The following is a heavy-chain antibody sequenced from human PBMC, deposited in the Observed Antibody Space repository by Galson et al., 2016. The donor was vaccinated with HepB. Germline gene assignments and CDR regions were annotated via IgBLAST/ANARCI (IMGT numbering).Heavy chain of an antibody. CDR1: ALTFSDFY. CDR2: ISSSSSHT. D-gene: IGHD6-19*01. CDR3: ARVDYGSGWREGWFDP. Sequence: SLRLSCAASALTFSDFYMSWIRQAPGKGLEWVSYISSSSSHTNYADSVKGRFTISRDNANNSLYLQMNSLRVEDTAVYYCARVDYGSGWREGWFDPWGQGTLVTVSS. V-gene: IGHV3-11*06. J-gene: IGHJ5*02.